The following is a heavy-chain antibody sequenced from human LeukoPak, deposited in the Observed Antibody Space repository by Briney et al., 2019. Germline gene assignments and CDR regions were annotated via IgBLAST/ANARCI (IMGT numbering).Heavy chain of an antibody. CDR1: GDSISSNTYY. Sequence: SETLSLACTVSGDSISSNTYYGGWIRQPPGKGLEWIGSIYYSGNTFYNPSLKSRVTISVDSSKNHFSLRLTSVTAGDTAVYFCSRQILGYGDQGGYFDYWGQGTLVTVSS. J-gene: IGHJ4*02. CDR3: SRQILGYGDQGGYFDY. D-gene: IGHD4-17*01. V-gene: IGHV4-39*01. CDR2: IYYSGNT.